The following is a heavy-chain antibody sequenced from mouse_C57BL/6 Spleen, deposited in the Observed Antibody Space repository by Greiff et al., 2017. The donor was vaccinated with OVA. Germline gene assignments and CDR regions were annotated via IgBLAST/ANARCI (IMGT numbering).Heavy chain of an antibody. J-gene: IGHJ4*01. D-gene: IGHD1-1*01. V-gene: IGHV1-82*01. Sequence: LQESGPELVKPGASVKISCKASGYAFSSSWMNWVKQRPGKGLEWIGRIYPGDGDTNYNGKFKGKATLTADKSSSTAYMQLSSLTSEDSAVYFCARSPPYYYGSSYLMDYWGQGTSVTVSS. CDR1: GYAFSSSW. CDR3: ARSPPYYYGSSYLMDY. CDR2: IYPGDGDT.